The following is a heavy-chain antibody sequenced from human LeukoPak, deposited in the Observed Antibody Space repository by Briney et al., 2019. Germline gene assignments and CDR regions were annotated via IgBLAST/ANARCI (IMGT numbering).Heavy chain of an antibody. CDR2: INGDGSST. CDR3: ARGRAYYDSSGYYYLFDY. CDR1: GFTLSNYW. V-gene: IGHV3-74*01. Sequence: PGGSLRLSCAASGFTLSNYWMHWVRQAPGKGLVWVSRINGDGSSTSYADSVKGRFTISRDNAKNTLYLQMNSLRAEDTAVYYCARGRAYYDSSGYYYLFDYWGQGTLVTVSS. J-gene: IGHJ4*02. D-gene: IGHD3-22*01.